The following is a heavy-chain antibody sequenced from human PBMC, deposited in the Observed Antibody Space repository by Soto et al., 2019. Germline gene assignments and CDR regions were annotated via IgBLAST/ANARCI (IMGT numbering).Heavy chain of an antibody. CDR1: GYTFTNFG. J-gene: IGHJ4*02. D-gene: IGHD3-16*01. Sequence: QVQLVQSGAEVKKPGASVKVSCKASGYTFTNFGISWVRQAPGQGLGWMGWISAYNGNTNYAQKFQGRVTMTTDTSTSTAYREVRSLRFDDTAVDYWARGGTPIDYWGQGTLVTVSS. CDR2: ISAYNGNT. CDR3: ARGGTPIDY. V-gene: IGHV1-18*01.